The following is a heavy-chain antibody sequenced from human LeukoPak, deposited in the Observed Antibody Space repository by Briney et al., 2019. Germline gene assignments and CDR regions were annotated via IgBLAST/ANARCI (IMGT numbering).Heavy chain of an antibody. V-gene: IGHV3-74*01. Sequence: GGSLRLSCAASGFTFTDYWMHWVRQAPGKGLVWVSRINTGGTSTKYAESVKGRITISRDNARNTVYLQMNSLRAEDTAVYYCARARYSYTGIIDYWGQGTLVTVST. D-gene: IGHD5-18*01. CDR3: ARARYSYTGIIDY. CDR2: INTGGTST. CDR1: GFTFTDYW. J-gene: IGHJ4*02.